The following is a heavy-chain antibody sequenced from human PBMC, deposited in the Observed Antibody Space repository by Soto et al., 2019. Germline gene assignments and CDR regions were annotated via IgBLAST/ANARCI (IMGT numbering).Heavy chain of an antibody. D-gene: IGHD3-3*01. CDR2: INHSGST. CDR3: ARKSYDFWSGYLNWFDS. Sequence: SETLSLTCAVYGGSFSGYYWSWIRQPPGKGLEWIGEINHSGSTNYNPSLKSRVTISVDTSKNHFSLKLSSVTAADTAVYYCARKSYDFWSGYLNWFDSWGQGTTVTVSS. J-gene: IGHJ5*01. V-gene: IGHV4-34*01. CDR1: GGSFSGYY.